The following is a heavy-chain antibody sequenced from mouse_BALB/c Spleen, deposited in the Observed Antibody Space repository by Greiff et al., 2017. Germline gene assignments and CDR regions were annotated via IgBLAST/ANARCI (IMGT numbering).Heavy chain of an antibody. Sequence: EVKLVESGGDLVKPGGSLKLSCAASGFTFSSYGMSWVRQTPDKRLEWVATISSGGSYTYYPDSVKGRFTISRDNAKNTLYLQMSSLKSEDTAMYYCAREATAHYFDYWGQGTTLTVSS. V-gene: IGHV5-6*02. CDR2: ISSGGSYT. CDR1: GFTFSSYG. CDR3: AREATAHYFDY. D-gene: IGHD1-2*01. J-gene: IGHJ2*01.